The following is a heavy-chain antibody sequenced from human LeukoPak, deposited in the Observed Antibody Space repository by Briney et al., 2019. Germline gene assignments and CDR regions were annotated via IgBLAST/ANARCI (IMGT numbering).Heavy chain of an antibody. D-gene: IGHD6-19*01. J-gene: IGHJ4*02. Sequence: PGGSLRLSCAASGFTFSSSAMSWVRQAPGKGLEWVSAISGSGGSTYYADSVKGRFTISRDNSKNTLYLQMNSLRAEDTAVYYCAKSIAVAGEYFDYWGQGTLVTVSS. V-gene: IGHV3-23*01. CDR1: GFTFSSSA. CDR2: ISGSGGST. CDR3: AKSIAVAGEYFDY.